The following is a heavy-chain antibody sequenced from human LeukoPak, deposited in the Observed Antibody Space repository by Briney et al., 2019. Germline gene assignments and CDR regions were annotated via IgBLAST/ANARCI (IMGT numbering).Heavy chain of an antibody. Sequence: PSETLSLTCTVSGYSISSNYHWGWIRQPPGKGLEWIGSIYYSGSTYYNPSLKSRVTISVDTSKNQFSLKLSSVTAADTAVYYCARTMIVPTQGIDYWGQGTLVTVSS. V-gene: IGHV4-38-2*02. CDR2: IYYSGST. D-gene: IGHD3-22*01. CDR1: GYSISSNYH. CDR3: ARTMIVPTQGIDY. J-gene: IGHJ4*02.